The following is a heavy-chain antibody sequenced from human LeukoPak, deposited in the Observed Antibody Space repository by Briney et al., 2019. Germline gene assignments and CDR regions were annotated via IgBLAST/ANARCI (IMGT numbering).Heavy chain of an antibody. D-gene: IGHD4/OR15-4a*01. J-gene: IGHJ4*02. CDR1: GGSFSVYY. Sequence: PSETLSLTCAVYGGSFSVYYWSWIPQPPGEGREWIGEINHRGSINYNPSHKSQVTISIDTAKNQYSLKLPSVTAADTAVYHCAREDLGAETPVDYWGQGTLVTVSS. CDR3: AREDLGAETPVDY. V-gene: IGHV4-34*01. CDR2: INHRGSI.